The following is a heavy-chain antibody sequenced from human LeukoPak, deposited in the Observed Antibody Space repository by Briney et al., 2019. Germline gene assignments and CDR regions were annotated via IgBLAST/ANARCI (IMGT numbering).Heavy chain of an antibody. J-gene: IGHJ3*02. CDR1: GFTFSSYA. V-gene: IGHV3-30*04. CDR3: ATFYSGSHDAFDI. D-gene: IGHD1-26*01. CDR2: ISYDGSNK. Sequence: GGSLRLSCAASGFTFSSYAMHWVRQAPGKGLEWVAVISYDGSNKYYADSVKGRFTISRDNSKNTLYLQMNSLRAEDTAVYYCATFYSGSHDAFDIWGQGTMVTVSS.